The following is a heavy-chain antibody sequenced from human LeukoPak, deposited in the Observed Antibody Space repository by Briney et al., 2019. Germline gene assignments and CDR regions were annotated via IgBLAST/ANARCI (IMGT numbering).Heavy chain of an antibody. CDR2: IYSGGST. Sequence: GGSLRLSCAASGFTVSSNYMSWVRQAPGKGLEWVSVIYSGGSTYYADSVKGRFTISRDNSKNTLYLQMNSLRAEDTAVYYCASRASLIDWAFDAFDIWGQGTMVTVSS. J-gene: IGHJ3*02. CDR3: ASRASLIDWAFDAFDI. D-gene: IGHD3-9*01. V-gene: IGHV3-53*01. CDR1: GFTVSSNY.